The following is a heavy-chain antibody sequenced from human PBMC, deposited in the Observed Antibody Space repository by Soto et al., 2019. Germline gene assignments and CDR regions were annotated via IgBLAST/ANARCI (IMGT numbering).Heavy chain of an antibody. CDR3: ARGPPIVGNTTPLDS. D-gene: IGHD1-26*01. J-gene: IGHJ4*02. V-gene: IGHV4-4*02. CDR1: GGSITNSNW. Sequence: SDTLSLTCTVSGGSITNSNWWSWVRLPPAKGLEWIGDIYHAGSTKYNPSLERRVTISVDTSNNQFALTLTSVTAADTAVYFCARGPPIVGNTTPLDSWGQGTLVTVSS. CDR2: IYHAGST.